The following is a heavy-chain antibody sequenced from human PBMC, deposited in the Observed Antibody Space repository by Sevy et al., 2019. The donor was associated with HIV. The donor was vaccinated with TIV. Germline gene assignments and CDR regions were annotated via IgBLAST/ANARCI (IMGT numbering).Heavy chain of an antibody. CDR1: GGTFSSYA. CDR2: IIPIFGTA. D-gene: IGHD7-27*01. V-gene: IGHV1-69*06. Sequence: ASVKVSCKASGGTFSSYAISWVRHAPGQGLEWMGGIIPIFGTANYAQKFQGRVTITADKSTSTPYMELSSLRSEDTAVYYCARGELGLNYFDYWGQGTLVTVSS. CDR3: ARGELGLNYFDY. J-gene: IGHJ4*02.